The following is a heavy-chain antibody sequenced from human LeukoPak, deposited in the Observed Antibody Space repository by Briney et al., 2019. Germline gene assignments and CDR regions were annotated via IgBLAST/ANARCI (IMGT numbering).Heavy chain of an antibody. Sequence: SETLSLTCTVSGASISCYYWSWIRQPPGKGLEWIGYIYYSGSTNYNPSLKSRVAISVDTSKNQFSLKLSSVTAADTAVYYCARGRYITMVRGVINYFDYWGQGTLVTVSS. CDR2: IYYSGST. CDR3: ARGRYITMVRGVINYFDY. CDR1: GASISCYY. D-gene: IGHD3-10*01. J-gene: IGHJ4*02. V-gene: IGHV4-59*01.